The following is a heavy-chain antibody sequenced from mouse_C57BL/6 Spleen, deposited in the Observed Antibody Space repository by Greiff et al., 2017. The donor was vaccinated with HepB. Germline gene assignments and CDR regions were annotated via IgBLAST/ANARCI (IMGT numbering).Heavy chain of an antibody. J-gene: IGHJ2*01. CDR2: ISYDGSN. CDR3: ARDRSGFDY. V-gene: IGHV3-6*01. Sequence: EESGPGLVKPSQSLSLTCSVTGYSITSGYYWNWIRQFPGNKLEWMGYISYDGSNNYNPSLKNRISITRDTSKNQFFLKLNSVTTEDTATYYCARDRSGFDYWGQGTTLTVSS. CDR1: GYSITSGYY.